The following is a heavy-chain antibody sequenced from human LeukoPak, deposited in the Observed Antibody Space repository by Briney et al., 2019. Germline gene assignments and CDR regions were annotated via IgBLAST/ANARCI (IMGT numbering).Heavy chain of an antibody. D-gene: IGHD4-17*01. CDR2: VSPYNGDT. CDR3: AKAWDYGDRGEIDY. CDR1: GYTFINYA. Sequence: GASVKVSCTASGYTFINYAIHWVRQAPGQGLEWMGWVSPYNGDTKYAQNHQGRVTMTTDTSTTTAHMELRSLTSDDTAVYYCAKAWDYGDRGEIDYWGQGTLVTVSS. V-gene: IGHV1-18*01. J-gene: IGHJ4*02.